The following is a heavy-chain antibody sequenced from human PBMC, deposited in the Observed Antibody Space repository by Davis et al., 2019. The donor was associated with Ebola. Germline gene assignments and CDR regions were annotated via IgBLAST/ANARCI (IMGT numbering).Heavy chain of an antibody. CDR3: VPGTWI. J-gene: IGHJ4*02. Sequence: GESLKISCAASGFTFSSYEMNWVRQAPGKGLEWVAHISDSGSTTYYTDSVKGRFTISRDNAKNSLYLQMNSLRAEDTAVYYCVPGTWIRGQGTLVTVSS. CDR2: ISDSGSTT. D-gene: IGHD5-18*01. CDR1: GFTFSSYE. V-gene: IGHV3-48*03.